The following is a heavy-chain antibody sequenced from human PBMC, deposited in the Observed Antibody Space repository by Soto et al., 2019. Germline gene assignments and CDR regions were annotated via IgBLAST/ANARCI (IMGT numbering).Heavy chain of an antibody. CDR2: SNPNSGGT. J-gene: IGHJ4*02. CDR3: ACHYRSGWYGYEY. D-gene: IGHD6-19*01. V-gene: IGHV1-2*02. Sequence: ASVKVSCKASGYTFTGYYMHWVRQAPGQGLEWMGWSNPNSGGTNYAQKFQGRVTMTRDTSISTAYMELSRLRSDDTAVYYCACHYRSGWYGYEYWGQGTLVSVS. CDR1: GYTFTGYY.